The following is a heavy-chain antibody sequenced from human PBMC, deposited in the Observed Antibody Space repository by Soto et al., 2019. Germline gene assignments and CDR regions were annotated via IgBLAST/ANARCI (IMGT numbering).Heavy chain of an antibody. CDR3: ARVSGSYYGMDV. Sequence: SETLSLTCSVSGGSISSGDYYWSWVRQPPGKGLEWIGEIYHSGSTNYNPSLKSRVTISVDKSKNQFSLELSSVTAADTAVYYCARVSGSYYGMDVWGQGTTVTSP. CDR1: GGSISSGDYY. V-gene: IGHV4-4*02. D-gene: IGHD1-26*01. CDR2: IYHSGST. J-gene: IGHJ6*02.